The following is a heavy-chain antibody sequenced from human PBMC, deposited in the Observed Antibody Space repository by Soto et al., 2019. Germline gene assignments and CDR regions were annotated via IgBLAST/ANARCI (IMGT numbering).Heavy chain of an antibody. CDR2: ISAYNGNT. V-gene: IGHV1-18*01. CDR3: ARDSSGWYELNYYYYGMDV. CDR1: GYTFTSYG. Sequence: GASVKVSCKASGYTFTSYGISWVRQAPGQGLEWMGWISAYNGNTNYAQKLQGRVTMTTDTSTSTAYMELRSLRSDDTAVYYCARDSSGWYELNYYYYGMDVWGQGTTVTVS. J-gene: IGHJ6*02. D-gene: IGHD6-19*01.